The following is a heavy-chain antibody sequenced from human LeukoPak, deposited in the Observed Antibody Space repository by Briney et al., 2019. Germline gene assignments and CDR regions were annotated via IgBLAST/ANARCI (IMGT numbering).Heavy chain of an antibody. CDR3: ARDPNPYGDYVDY. D-gene: IGHD4-17*01. V-gene: IGHV3-48*03. J-gene: IGHJ4*02. CDR2: ISSSGSTI. Sequence: GGSLRLSCAASGFTFSSYWMIWVRQAPGKGLEWVSYISSSGSTIYYADSVKGRFTISRDNAKNSLYLQMNSLRAEDTAVYYCARDPNPYGDYVDYWGQGTLVTVSS. CDR1: GFTFSSYW.